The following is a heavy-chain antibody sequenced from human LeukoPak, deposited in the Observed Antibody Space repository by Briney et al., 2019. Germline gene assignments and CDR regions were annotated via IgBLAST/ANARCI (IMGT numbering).Heavy chain of an antibody. V-gene: IGHV3-30*18. CDR1: GFTFGSYG. J-gene: IGHJ4*02. D-gene: IGHD3-10*01. CDR2: ISYDGSNK. CDR3: AKARSYGSGSSIDY. Sequence: GRSLRLSCAASGFTFGSYGMHWVRQAPSKGLEWVTVISYDGSNKYYADSVKGRFTISRDNSKNTLYLQMNSLRAEDTAVYYCAKARSYGSGSSIDYWGQGTLVTVSS.